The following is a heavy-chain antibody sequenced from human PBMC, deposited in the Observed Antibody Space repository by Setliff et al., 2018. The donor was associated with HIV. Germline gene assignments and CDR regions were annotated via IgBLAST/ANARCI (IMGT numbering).Heavy chain of an antibody. CDR1: GHTFSNYD. D-gene: IGHD2-8*01. CDR3: AKGPNFEDAFDI. Sequence: ASVKVSCKASGHTFSNYDVIWVRRATGQGLEWMGWMNPNSGDTRYSQKFQGRVIMTRDTSISTAYMELSGLTFEDTAVYYCAKGPNFEDAFDIWGQGTVVTVSS. J-gene: IGHJ3*02. V-gene: IGHV1-8*01. CDR2: MNPNSGDT.